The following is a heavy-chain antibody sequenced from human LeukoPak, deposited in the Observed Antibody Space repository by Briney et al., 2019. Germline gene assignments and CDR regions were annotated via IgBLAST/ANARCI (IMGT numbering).Heavy chain of an antibody. CDR3: ARVGSYGSPSDY. CDR2: INSDGSST. V-gene: IGHV3-74*01. CDR1: GFTFSSYW. D-gene: IGHD3-16*01. Sequence: GGSLRLSCAASGFTFSSYWMHWVRQAPGKGLVWVSRINSDGSSTSYADSVKGRFTISRNNAKNTLYLQMNSLRAEDTAVYYCARVGSYGSPSDYWGQGTLVTVSS. J-gene: IGHJ4*02.